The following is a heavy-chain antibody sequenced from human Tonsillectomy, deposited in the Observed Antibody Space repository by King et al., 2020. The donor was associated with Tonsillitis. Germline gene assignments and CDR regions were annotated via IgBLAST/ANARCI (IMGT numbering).Heavy chain of an antibody. D-gene: IGHD6-13*01. Sequence: VQLVESGGGLVKPGGSLRLSCAASGFILKTFSVNWVRQAPGKGLEWVSSMGLSRSYIYYTDSVKGRFTISRDDTKNALYLQMNSLGADDTAVYYCARNLGFVSAAGDAFDLWGQGTMVTVSS. CDR1: GFILKTFS. J-gene: IGHJ3*01. V-gene: IGHV3-21*01. CDR2: MGLSRSYI. CDR3: ARNLGFVSAAGDAFDL.